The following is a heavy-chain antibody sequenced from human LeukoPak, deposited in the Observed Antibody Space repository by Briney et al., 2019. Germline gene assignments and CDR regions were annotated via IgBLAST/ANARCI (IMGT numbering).Heavy chain of an antibody. Sequence: GASVKVSCKASGYTFIGNYMHWVRQAPGQGLDWMGWINPNSGDKKSVQKFQGRVTMTRDTSISTVYMELTGLTSDDTAVYYCTRGGYSCAVDYWGQGTPVSVSS. D-gene: IGHD5-12*01. CDR1: GYTFIGNY. J-gene: IGHJ4*02. CDR3: TRGGYSCAVDY. CDR2: INPNSGDK. V-gene: IGHV1-2*02.